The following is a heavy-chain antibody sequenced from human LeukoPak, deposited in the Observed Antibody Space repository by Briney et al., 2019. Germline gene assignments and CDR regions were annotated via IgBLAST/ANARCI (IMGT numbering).Heavy chain of an antibody. V-gene: IGHV5-51*01. CDR2: IYPGDSDT. D-gene: IGHD2-2*01. J-gene: IGHJ4*02. CDR3: ARGEVCSSTSCHPYYFDY. Sequence: GESLKISCKGSGYSFTSYWIGWVRQMPGKGLEWMGIIYPGDSDTRYSPSFQGQVTISADKSISTAYLQWSSLKASDTAMYYCARGEVCSSTSCHPYYFDYWGLGTLVTVSS. CDR1: GYSFTSYW.